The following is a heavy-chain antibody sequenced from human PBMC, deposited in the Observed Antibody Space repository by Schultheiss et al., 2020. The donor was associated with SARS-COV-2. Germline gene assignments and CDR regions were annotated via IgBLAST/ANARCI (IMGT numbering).Heavy chain of an antibody. Sequence: GGSLRLSCAASGFTFSSYGMHWVRQAPGEGLEWVAVIWYDGSNKYYADSVKGRFTISRDNSKNTLYLQMNSLRAEDTAVYYCAREGIVVVPPDYYYYGMDVWGQGTTVTVSS. CDR2: IWYDGSNK. D-gene: IGHD2-2*01. V-gene: IGHV3-33*01. J-gene: IGHJ6*02. CDR1: GFTFSSYG. CDR3: AREGIVVVPPDYYYYGMDV.